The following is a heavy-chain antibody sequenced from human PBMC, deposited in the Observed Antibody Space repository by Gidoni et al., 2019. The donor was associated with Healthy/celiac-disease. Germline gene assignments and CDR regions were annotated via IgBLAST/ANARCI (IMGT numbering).Heavy chain of an antibody. Sequence: QVQLVESGGGVVQPGRYLRLSCAASGFTFSSYGMHWVRQAPGKGLEWVAVISYDGSNKYYADSVKGRFTISRDNSKNTLYLQMNSLRAEDTAVYYCAKSGGLRFLDVWAKFDYWGQGTLVTVSS. CDR3: AKSGGLRFLDVWAKFDY. J-gene: IGHJ4*02. D-gene: IGHD3-3*01. V-gene: IGHV3-30*18. CDR2: ISYDGSNK. CDR1: GFTFSSYG.